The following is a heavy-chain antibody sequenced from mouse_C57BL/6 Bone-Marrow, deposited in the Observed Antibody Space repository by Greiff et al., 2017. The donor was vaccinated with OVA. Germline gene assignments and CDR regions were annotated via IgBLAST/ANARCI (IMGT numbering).Heavy chain of an antibody. J-gene: IGHJ1*03. D-gene: IGHD2-5*01. CDR2: IHPNSGST. CDR3: ARDYSNYWYFDV. V-gene: IGHV1-64*01. CDR1: GYTFTSYW. Sequence: QVQLKQPGAELVKPGASVTLSCKASGYTFTSYWMHWVKQRPGQGLEWIGMIHPNSGSTNYNEKFTSKATLTVDKSSSTAYMQLSSLTSEDSAVYYCARDYSNYWYFDVWGTGTTVTVSS.